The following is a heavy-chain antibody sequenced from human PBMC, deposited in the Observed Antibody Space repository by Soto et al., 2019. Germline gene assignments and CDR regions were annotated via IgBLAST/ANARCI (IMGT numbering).Heavy chain of an antibody. CDR1: GFTFSSYG. Sequence: GGSLRLSCAASGFTFSSYGMHWVRQAPGKGLEWVAVISYDGSNKYYADSVKGRFTISRDNSKNTLYLQMNSLRAEDTAVYYCAKDLDIAAAGHAFDIWGQGTMVTVSS. D-gene: IGHD6-13*01. CDR2: ISYDGSNK. J-gene: IGHJ3*02. CDR3: AKDLDIAAAGHAFDI. V-gene: IGHV3-30*18.